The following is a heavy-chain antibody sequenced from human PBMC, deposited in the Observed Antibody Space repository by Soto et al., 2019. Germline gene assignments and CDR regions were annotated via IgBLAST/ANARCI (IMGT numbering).Heavy chain of an antibody. CDR1: GYTFTSYD. CDR2: MNPNSGNT. CDR3: ARGLYYDFWSGSTWFDP. J-gene: IGHJ5*02. D-gene: IGHD3-3*01. Sequence: ASVKVSCKASGYTFTSYDINWVRQATGQGLEWMGWMNPNSGNTGYAQKFQGRVTMTRNTSISTAYMELSSLRSEDTAVYYCARGLYYDFWSGSTWFDPWGQGTLVTVSS. V-gene: IGHV1-8*01.